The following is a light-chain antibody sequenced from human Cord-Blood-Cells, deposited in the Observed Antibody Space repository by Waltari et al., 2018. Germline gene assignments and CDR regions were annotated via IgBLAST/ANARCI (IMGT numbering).Light chain of an antibody. CDR2: DVS. Sequence: QCALTQPACVSGASGQSITVPCTGISRDVGGYNYVSWYQQHPGKAPKLMIYDVSNRPSGVSNRFSGSKSGNTASLTISGLQAEDEADYYCSSYTSSSTRVFGGGTKLTVL. CDR3: SSYTSSSTRV. V-gene: IGLV2-14*01. J-gene: IGLJ3*02. CDR1: SRDVGGYNY.